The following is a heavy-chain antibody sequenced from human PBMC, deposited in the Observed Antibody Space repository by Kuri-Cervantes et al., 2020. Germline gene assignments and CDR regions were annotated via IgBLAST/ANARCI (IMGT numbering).Heavy chain of an antibody. CDR1: GGSISSSSYY. CDR3: ASAGYCSGGSCYLANWFDP. Sequence: SETLSLTCTVSGGSISSSSYYWGWIRQPPGKGLEWIGSIYYSGSTYYNPSLKSRVTISVDTSKNQFSLKLSSVTAADTAVYYCASAGYCSGGSCYLANWFDPWGQGTLVTVSS. V-gene: IGHV4-39*07. J-gene: IGHJ5*02. D-gene: IGHD2-15*01. CDR2: IYYSGST.